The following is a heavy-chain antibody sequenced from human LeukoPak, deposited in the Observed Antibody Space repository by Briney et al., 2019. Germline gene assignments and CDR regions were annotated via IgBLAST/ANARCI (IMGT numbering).Heavy chain of an antibody. CDR1: GFSFTTSQVG. V-gene: IGHV2-5*01. CDR2: IYWNDDK. D-gene: IGHD6-13*01. CDR3: AHTPGIAAAGHNWFDP. Sequence: SGPTLVNPTQTLTLTCTFSGFSFTTSQVGVGWIRQPPGKALERLALIYWNDDKRYSPSLKSRLTITKDTSKNQVVLTMTNMDPADTATHYCAHTPGIAAAGHNWFDPWGQGTLVTVSS. J-gene: IGHJ5*02.